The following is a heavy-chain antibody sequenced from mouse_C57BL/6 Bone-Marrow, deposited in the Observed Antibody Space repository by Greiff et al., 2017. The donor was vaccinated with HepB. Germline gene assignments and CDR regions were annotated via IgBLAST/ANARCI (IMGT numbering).Heavy chain of an antibody. Sequence: EVQVVESGPGLVKPSQSLSLTCSVTGYSITSGYYWNWIRQFPGNKLEWMGYISYDGSNNYNPSLKNRISITRDTSKNQFFLKLNSVTTEDTATYYCARDDYDNLAYWGQGTLVTVSA. CDR1: GYSITSGYY. D-gene: IGHD2-4*01. CDR2: ISYDGSN. V-gene: IGHV3-6*01. J-gene: IGHJ3*01. CDR3: ARDDYDNLAY.